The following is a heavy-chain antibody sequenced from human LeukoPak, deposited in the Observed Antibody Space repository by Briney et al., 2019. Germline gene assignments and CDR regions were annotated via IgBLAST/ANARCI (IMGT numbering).Heavy chain of an antibody. J-gene: IGHJ4*02. CDR3: ARGGDAYDY. Sequence: GGSLRLSCVASGFTFDDYAMSWVRQAPGMGLEWVASISVDGSGKVYVDSVKGRFTISRDNAQNSLYLQMDNLRAEDTAVYYCARGGDAYDYWGQGTLVTVSS. V-gene: IGHV3-7*01. CDR2: ISVDGSGK. D-gene: IGHD3-16*01. CDR1: GFTFDDYA.